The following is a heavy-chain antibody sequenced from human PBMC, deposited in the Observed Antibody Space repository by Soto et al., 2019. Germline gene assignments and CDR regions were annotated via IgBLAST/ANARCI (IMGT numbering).Heavy chain of an antibody. Sequence: EVQLVESGGGLVKPGGSLRLSCAASDFTITNAWMNWVRQDPGKGLEWVGRSKTKAEGGATDYAAPLKGRITISRYHSSNTLFLQMNSLKAEDTAVYYCTTGSVEGVWGNGATVTVSS. CDR3: TTGSVEGV. CDR1: DFTITNAW. CDR2: SKTKAEGGAT. D-gene: IGHD2-2*01. J-gene: IGHJ6*04. V-gene: IGHV3-15*07.